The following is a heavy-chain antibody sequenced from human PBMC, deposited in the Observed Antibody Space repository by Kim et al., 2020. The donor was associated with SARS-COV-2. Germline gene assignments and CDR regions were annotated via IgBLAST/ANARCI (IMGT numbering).Heavy chain of an antibody. CDR2: INRTGANI. CDR1: GFNFGGYD. Sequence: GGSLRLSCVASGFNFGGYDMHWVRQAPGKGLEWVSGINRTGANIQYADSVKGRFTVSRDDAKNSLSLQMNSLRFDDTAFYYCAASGTLGYYGQGSLVSAS. CDR3: AASGTLGY. J-gene: IGHJ4*02. V-gene: IGHV3-9*01. D-gene: IGHD1-7*01.